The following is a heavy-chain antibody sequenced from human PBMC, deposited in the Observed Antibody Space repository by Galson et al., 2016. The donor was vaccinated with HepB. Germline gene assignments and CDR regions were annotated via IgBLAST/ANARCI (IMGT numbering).Heavy chain of an antibody. CDR1: GYNFKSYG. V-gene: IGHV1-18*01. Sequence: SVKVSCKASGYNFKSYGISWVRQAHGQGLEWMGWISGYNGDTKYAEKLQDRVTMTTDTSTSTAYMEVRSLRSDDTAVYYCARESYDILTGYSPSDYWGQGTLVTVSS. J-gene: IGHJ4*02. CDR3: ARESYDILTGYSPSDY. D-gene: IGHD3-9*01. CDR2: ISGYNGDT.